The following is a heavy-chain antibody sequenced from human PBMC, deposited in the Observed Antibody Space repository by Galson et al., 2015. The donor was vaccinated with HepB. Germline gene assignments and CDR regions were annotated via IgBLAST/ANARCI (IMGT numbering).Heavy chain of an antibody. CDR1: GYTFTGYY. CDR2: INPNSGGT. CDR3: ARDPPPGELLGDY. J-gene: IGHJ4*02. D-gene: IGHD1-26*01. V-gene: IGHV1-2*06. Sequence: SVKVSCKASGYTFTGYYMHWVRQAPGQGLEWMGRINPNSGGTNYAQKFQGRVTMTRDTSISTAYMELSRLRSDDTAVYYCARDPPPGELLGDYWGQGTLVTVSS.